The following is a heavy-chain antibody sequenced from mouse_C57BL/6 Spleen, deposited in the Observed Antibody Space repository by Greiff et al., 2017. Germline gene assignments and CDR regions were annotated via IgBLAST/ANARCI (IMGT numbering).Heavy chain of an antibody. V-gene: IGHV2-6*01. Sequence: VHLVESGPGLVAPSQSLSITCTVSGFSLTSYGVDWVRQSPGKGLEWLGVIWGVGSTNYNSALKSRLSISKDNSKSQVFLKMNSLQTDDTAMYCCASEGGPYYGSSFAYWGQGTLVTVSA. CDR1: GFSLTSYG. CDR3: ASEGGPYYGSSFAY. CDR2: IWGVGST. D-gene: IGHD1-1*01. J-gene: IGHJ3*01.